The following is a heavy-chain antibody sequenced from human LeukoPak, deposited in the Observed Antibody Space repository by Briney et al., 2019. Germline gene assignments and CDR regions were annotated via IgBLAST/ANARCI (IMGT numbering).Heavy chain of an antibody. V-gene: IGHV4-59*08. CDR1: GGSVSDYY. CDR3: ARHGGESMVASILHGLDI. J-gene: IGHJ3*02. Sequence: SETLSLTCTVSGGSVSDYYWSWIRQPPGKGLEWIGYIYSSGSTDYNPSLRSRVTMSIDTSKNQFSLKLSSMTAADTAIYYCARHGGESMVASILHGLDIWGLGTMVTVSP. CDR2: IYSSGST. D-gene: IGHD5-12*01.